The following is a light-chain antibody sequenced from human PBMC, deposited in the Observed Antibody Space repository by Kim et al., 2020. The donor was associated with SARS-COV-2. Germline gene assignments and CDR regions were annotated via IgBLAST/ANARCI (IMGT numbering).Light chain of an antibody. CDR1: SSDVGGYNY. CDR2: DVS. CDR3: SSYTSSSNWV. J-gene: IGLJ3*02. V-gene: IGLV2-14*03. Sequence: QSALTQPASVSGSPGQSITISCTGTSSDVGGYNYVSWYQQHPGKAPKLMIYDVSNRPSGVSNRFSGSKSGNTASLTISGLQAEDEADYYCSSYTSSSNWVFGGGTQLT.